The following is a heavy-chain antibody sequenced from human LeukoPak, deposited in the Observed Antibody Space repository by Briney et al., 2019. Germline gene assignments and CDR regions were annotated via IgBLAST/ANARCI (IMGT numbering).Heavy chain of an antibody. CDR1: GFTFSSYA. D-gene: IGHD3-22*01. CDR2: ISGSGGST. Sequence: GGSLRLSCAASGFTFSSYAMSWVRQAPGKGLEWVSAISGSGGSTYYADSVKGRFTISRDNSKNTLYLQMNGLRAEDTAVYYCAKVPKYYDSSGYFNYWGQGTLVTVSS. J-gene: IGHJ4*02. CDR3: AKVPKYYDSSGYFNY. V-gene: IGHV3-23*01.